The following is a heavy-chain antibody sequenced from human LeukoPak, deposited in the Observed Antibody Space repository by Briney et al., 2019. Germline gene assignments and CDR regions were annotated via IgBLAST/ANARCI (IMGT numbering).Heavy chain of an antibody. D-gene: IGHD3-22*01. CDR3: AKDRGSWASYYYDSSGYYFDY. Sequence: GGSLRLSCAASGFTFSSYAMSWVRQAPGKGLEWVSAISGSGGSTYYADSVKGRFTISRDNSKNTLYLQMNSLRAEDTAVYYCAKDRGSWASYYYDSSGYYFDYWGQGTLVTVSS. CDR1: GFTFSSYA. CDR2: ISGSGGST. J-gene: IGHJ4*02. V-gene: IGHV3-23*01.